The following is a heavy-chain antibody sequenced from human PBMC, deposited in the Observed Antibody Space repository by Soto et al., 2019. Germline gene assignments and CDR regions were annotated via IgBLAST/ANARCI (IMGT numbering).Heavy chain of an antibody. D-gene: IGHD5-12*01. CDR3: GRVSVRDGYNYLDY. Sequence: QLQLQESGSGLVKPSQTLSLTCAVSGGSISSGGYSWSWIRQPPGKGLEWIGYIYHSGSTYYNPYRKRRVTISVARYKNQVSLKLSSVTAADTAVYYCGRVSVRDGYNYLDYWGQGTLVTVSS. V-gene: IGHV4-30-2*01. CDR1: GGSISSGGYS. CDR2: IYHSGST. J-gene: IGHJ4*02.